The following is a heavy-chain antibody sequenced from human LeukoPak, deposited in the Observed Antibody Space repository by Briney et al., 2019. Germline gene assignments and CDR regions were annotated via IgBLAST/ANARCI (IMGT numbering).Heavy chain of an antibody. CDR2: IDSVGSTT. D-gene: IGHD2-2*01. CDR3: AGHWRTHLDY. CDR1: GFSFSGYW. V-gene: IGHV3-74*01. J-gene: IGHJ4*02. Sequence: PGGSLRLSCAAPGFSFSGYWMHWVRQAPGKGLVWVSHIDSVGSTTSYADSVKGRFSISRDNAKNTLYLQMNSLRAEDTAVYYCAGHWRTHLDYWGQGALVTVSS.